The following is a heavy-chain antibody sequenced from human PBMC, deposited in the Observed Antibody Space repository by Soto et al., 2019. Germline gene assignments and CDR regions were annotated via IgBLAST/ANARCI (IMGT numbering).Heavy chain of an antibody. CDR1: GGTFSSYA. CDR3: ARVRITFGGVITYNWFDP. CDR2: IIPIFGTA. Sequence: QVQLVQSGAEVKKPGSSVKVSCKASGGTFSSYAISWVRQAPGQGLEWMGGIIPIFGTANYAQKFQGRVTITAEESTSTAYMELSSLRSEDTAVYYCARVRITFGGVITYNWFDPWGQGTLVTVSS. D-gene: IGHD3-16*02. J-gene: IGHJ5*02. V-gene: IGHV1-69*01.